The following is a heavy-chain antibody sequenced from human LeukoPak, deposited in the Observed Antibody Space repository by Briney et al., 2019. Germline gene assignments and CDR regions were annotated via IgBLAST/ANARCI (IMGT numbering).Heavy chain of an antibody. CDR3: ARAGTIFGVVNYYYGMDV. CDR2: ISAYNGNT. V-gene: IGHV1-18*01. CDR1: GYTFTSYG. D-gene: IGHD3-3*01. Sequence: ASVKVSCKASGYTFTSYGISWVRQAPGQGLEWMGWISAYNGNTNYAQKLQGRVIMTTDTSTSTAYMELRSLRSDDTAVYYCARAGTIFGVVNYYYGMDVWGQGTTVTVSS. J-gene: IGHJ6*02.